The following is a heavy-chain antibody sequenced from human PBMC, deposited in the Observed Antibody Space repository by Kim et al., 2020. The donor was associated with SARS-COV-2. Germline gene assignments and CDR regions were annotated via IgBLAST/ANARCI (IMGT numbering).Heavy chain of an antibody. J-gene: IGHJ4*01. D-gene: IGHD3-22*01. CDR3: ARGGDRNGYSRLVY. V-gene: IGHV4-34*01. CDR1: GGSFSVYY. CDR2: IGYSGST. Sequence: SETLSLTCAVSGGSFSVYYWNWIRQPPGKWLEWIGKIGYSGSTNYNPPLNSRFTMSLDTSKNQFSLRLNSVTAADTAVYYCARGGDRNGYSRLVYWGHGTLVTVSS.